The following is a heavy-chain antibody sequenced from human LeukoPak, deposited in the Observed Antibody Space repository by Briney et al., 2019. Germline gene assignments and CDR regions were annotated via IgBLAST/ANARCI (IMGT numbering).Heavy chain of an antibody. CDR3: ARSYLGDYGGNFDY. V-gene: IGHV1-46*01. Sequence: ASVKVSCKASGHTFTSYYMHWVRQAPGHGLEWMGIINPSGGSTSYAQKFQGRVTMTRDMSTSTVYMELSSLRSEDTAVYYCARSYLGDYGGNFDYWGQGTLVTVSS. J-gene: IGHJ4*02. CDR1: GHTFTSYY. CDR2: INPSGGST. D-gene: IGHD4-23*01.